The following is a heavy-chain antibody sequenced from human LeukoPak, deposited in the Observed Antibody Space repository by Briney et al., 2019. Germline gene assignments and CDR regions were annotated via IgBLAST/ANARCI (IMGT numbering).Heavy chain of an antibody. CDR3: ARDLKRTSYGMDV. Sequence: GGSLRLSCAASGFTFSSYEMNWVRQAPGKGLEWVSYISSSGSTIYYADPVKGRFTISRDNAKNSLYLQMNSLRAEDTAVYYCARDLKRTSYGMDVWGQGTTVTVSS. J-gene: IGHJ6*02. CDR1: GFTFSSYE. D-gene: IGHD3-9*01. V-gene: IGHV3-48*03. CDR2: ISSSGSTI.